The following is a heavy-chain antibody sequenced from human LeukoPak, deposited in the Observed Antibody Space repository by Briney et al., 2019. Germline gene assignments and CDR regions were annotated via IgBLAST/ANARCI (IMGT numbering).Heavy chain of an antibody. D-gene: IGHD3-10*01. CDR1: GGSISSSSYY. V-gene: IGHV4-39*01. CDR2: VYYSGST. J-gene: IGHJ4*02. Sequence: SETLSLTCTVSGGSISSSSYYWLWIRQPPGKGLEWFGSVYYSGSTYYNLSLKSRVTIYVDTSKNQFSLKLSYVTAADTAVYYCARGSWYPINWGQGTLVTVSS. CDR3: ARGSWYPIN.